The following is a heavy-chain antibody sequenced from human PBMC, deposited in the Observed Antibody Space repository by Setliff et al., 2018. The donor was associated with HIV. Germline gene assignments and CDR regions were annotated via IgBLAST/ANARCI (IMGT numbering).Heavy chain of an antibody. V-gene: IGHV3-23*01. CDR2: ISGSGIGS. CDR1: GFTFSRYA. CDR3: ARDVSWRVRTYIDY. Sequence: GGSLRLSCAASGFTFSRYAMTWVRQAPGKGLEWVSAISGSGIGSYYPDSVKGRFTISRDNSKNTLYLQMNSLRAEDTAVYYCARDVSWRVRTYIDYWGQGALVTVS. J-gene: IGHJ4*02. D-gene: IGHD3-3*01.